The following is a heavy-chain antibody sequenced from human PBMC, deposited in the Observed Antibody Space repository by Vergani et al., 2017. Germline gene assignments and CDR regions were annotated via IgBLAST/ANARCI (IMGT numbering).Heavy chain of an antibody. CDR1: GGSISSSTSYY. CDR3: VGQGYAYGYFDS. Sequence: QLQLQESGPGLVKPSETLSLTCTVSGGSISSSTSYYWTWIRQSPGKGLEFIGLIYHNGNTYYDPSLKSQLTMSVDTSKNQFPLKVTSVANSDTSVYYCVGQGYAYGYFDSWGHGILVTVSS. J-gene: IGHJ4*01. CDR2: IYHNGNT. D-gene: IGHD5-18*01. V-gene: IGHV4-39*01.